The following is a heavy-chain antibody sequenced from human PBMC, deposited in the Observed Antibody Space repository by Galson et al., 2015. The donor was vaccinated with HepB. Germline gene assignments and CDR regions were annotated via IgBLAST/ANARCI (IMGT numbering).Heavy chain of an antibody. D-gene: IGHD3-10*01. Sequence: SLRLSCAASGFTVSSNWMHWARQAPGKGLVWVSRINSDGSSTSYADSVKGRFTISRDNAKNTLYLQMNSLRAEDTAVYYCARDRMVRGVIDAFDIWGQGTMFTVSS. J-gene: IGHJ3*02. CDR1: GFTVSSNW. CDR3: ARDRMVRGVIDAFDI. V-gene: IGHV3-74*01. CDR2: INSDGSST.